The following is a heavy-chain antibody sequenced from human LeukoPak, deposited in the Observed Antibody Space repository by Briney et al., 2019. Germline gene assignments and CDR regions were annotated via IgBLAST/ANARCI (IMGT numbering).Heavy chain of an antibody. V-gene: IGHV1-69*13. CDR3: AREGKWDDTATRPGTYFDY. Sequence: VASVKVSCKASGGTFSSYAISWVRQAPGQGLEWMGGIIPIFGTANYAQKFQGRVTITADESTSTAYMELSSLRSEDTAVYYCAREGKWDDTATRPGTYFDYWGQGTLVTVSS. CDR2: IIPIFGTA. J-gene: IGHJ4*02. CDR1: GGTFSSYA. D-gene: IGHD5-18*01.